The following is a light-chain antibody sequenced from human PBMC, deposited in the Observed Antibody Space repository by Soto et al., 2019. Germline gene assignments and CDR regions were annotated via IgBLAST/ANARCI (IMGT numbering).Light chain of an antibody. CDR2: DND. J-gene: IGLJ2*01. Sequence: QSLLTQSPSVSAAPGQKVTISCSGRSSNIGNNYVSWYQQLPGTAPKLLIKDNDKRPSEIPDRFSGSKSGTSATLGITGLQTGDEADYYCGTCDSSLSAVVFGGGTKVTVL. V-gene: IGLV1-51*01. CDR3: GTCDSSLSAVV. CDR1: SSNIGNNY.